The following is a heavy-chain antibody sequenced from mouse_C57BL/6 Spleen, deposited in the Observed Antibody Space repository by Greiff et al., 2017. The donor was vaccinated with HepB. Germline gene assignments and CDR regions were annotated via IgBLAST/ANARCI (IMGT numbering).Heavy chain of an antibody. CDR2: IYPGDGDT. D-gene: IGHD4-1*01. Sequence: QVQLQQSGPELVKPGASVKISCKASGYAFCSSWMNWVKQRPGKGLEWIGRIYPGDGDTNYNGKFKGKATLTADKSSSTAYMQLSSLTSEDSAVYFCARDWGNHWYFDVWGTGTTVTVSS. J-gene: IGHJ1*03. CDR1: GYAFCSSW. CDR3: ARDWGNHWYFDV. V-gene: IGHV1-82*01.